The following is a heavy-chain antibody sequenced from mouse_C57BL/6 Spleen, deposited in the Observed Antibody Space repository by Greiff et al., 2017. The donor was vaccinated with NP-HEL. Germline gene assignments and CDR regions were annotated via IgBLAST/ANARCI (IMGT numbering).Heavy chain of an antibody. CDR1: GFSLTSYG. D-gene: IGHD1-1*01. CDR2: IWSGGST. CDR3: ARNPYYYGSSYHYFDY. J-gene: IGHJ2*01. V-gene: IGHV2-2*01. Sequence: QVQLQQSGPGLVQPSQSLSITCTVSGFSLTSYGVHWVRQSPGKGLEWLGVIWSGGSTDYNAAFISRLSISKDNSKRQVFFKRNSLQADDTAIYYGARNPYYYGSSYHYFDYWGQGTTLTVSS.